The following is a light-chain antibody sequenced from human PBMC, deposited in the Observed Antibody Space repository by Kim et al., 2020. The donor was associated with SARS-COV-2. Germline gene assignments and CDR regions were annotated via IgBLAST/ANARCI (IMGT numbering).Light chain of an antibody. CDR3: QQYYANPLT. Sequence: ATINCKSSHSVLHTSRNKYYLSWYQHKPGQPPKLLIYWASTRGSAVPDRFSGSGSGTDFTLTISSLQAEDVAVYYCQQYYANPLTFGQGTRLEIK. V-gene: IGKV4-1*01. CDR2: WAS. CDR1: HSVLHTSRNKYY. J-gene: IGKJ5*01.